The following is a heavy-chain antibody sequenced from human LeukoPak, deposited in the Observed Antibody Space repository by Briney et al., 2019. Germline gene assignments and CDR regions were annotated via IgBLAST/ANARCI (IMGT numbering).Heavy chain of an antibody. V-gene: IGHV1-69*05. CDR1: GGTFSSYA. CDR3: AGAAYYYDSSGYSHDY. Sequence: SVKVSCKASGGTFSSYAISWVRQAPGQGLEWMGRIIPIFGTANYAQKFQGRVTITTDESTSTAYMELSSLRSEDTAVYYCAGAAYYYDSSGYSHDYGGQEPLATVSS. CDR2: IIPIFGTA. J-gene: IGHJ4*02. D-gene: IGHD3-22*01.